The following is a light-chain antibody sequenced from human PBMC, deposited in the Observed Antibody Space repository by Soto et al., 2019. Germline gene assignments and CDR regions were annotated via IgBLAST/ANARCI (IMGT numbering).Light chain of an antibody. V-gene: IGKV1-33*01. CDR2: DVS. CDR3: QHYDHLPPLT. Sequence: DIQMIQSPSSLSASVGDRVTITCQASQDIKNYLNWNQQKPGKAPKLLIYDVSNLETGVPSRFSGSGSGTHFSLTISSLQPEDVATYYCQHYDHLPPLTFGGGTRVQIK. J-gene: IGKJ4*01. CDR1: QDIKNY.